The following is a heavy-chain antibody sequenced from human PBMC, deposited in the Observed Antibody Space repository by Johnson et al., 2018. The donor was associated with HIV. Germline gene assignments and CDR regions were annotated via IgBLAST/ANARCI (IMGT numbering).Heavy chain of an antibody. CDR3: TTRGFVVVPAANLHAFDI. Sequence: VQLVESGGGLVQPGGSLRLSCAASGFTFSNAWMSWVRQAPGKGLEWVGRIKSKTDGGTPDYAAPVKGRFTISRDDSKNTLYLQMNSLKTEDTAVYYCTTRGFVVVPAANLHAFDIWGQGTMVTVSS. J-gene: IGHJ3*02. CDR1: GFTFSNAW. D-gene: IGHD2-2*01. CDR2: IKSKTDGGTP. V-gene: IGHV3-15*01.